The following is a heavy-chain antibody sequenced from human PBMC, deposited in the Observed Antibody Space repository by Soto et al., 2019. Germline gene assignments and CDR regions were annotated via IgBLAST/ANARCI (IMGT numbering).Heavy chain of an antibody. V-gene: IGHV4-59*01. J-gene: IGHJ4*02. Sequence: SETLSLTCTVSGGAISSYYCIFIRHPPVKGLEWIGYIYYSGSTNYNPSLKSRVTISVDTSKNQFSLKLSSVTAADTAVYYCARVRGYYSYYFDYWGQGTLVTVSS. D-gene: IGHD3-22*01. CDR3: ARVRGYYSYYFDY. CDR1: GGAISSYY. CDR2: IYYSGST.